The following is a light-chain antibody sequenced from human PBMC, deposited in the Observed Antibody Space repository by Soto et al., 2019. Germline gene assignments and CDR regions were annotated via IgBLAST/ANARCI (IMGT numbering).Light chain of an antibody. J-gene: IGLJ2*01. V-gene: IGLV7-43*01. CDR3: LLYYGGPVV. CDR1: TGAVTSGYY. CDR2: STS. Sequence: VVTQEPSLTVSPGGTVTLTCASSTGAVTSGYYPNWFQQKPGQAPRALIYSTSNTHSWTPARFSGSLLGGKAALTLSGVQPEDEAEYYCLLYYGGPVVFGGGTKLTVL.